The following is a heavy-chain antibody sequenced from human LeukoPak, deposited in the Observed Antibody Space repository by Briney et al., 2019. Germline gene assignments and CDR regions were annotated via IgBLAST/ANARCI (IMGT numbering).Heavy chain of an antibody. D-gene: IGHD5-12*01. CDR3: ARGKIVATIEGLAY. Sequence: GASVKVSCKASGGTFSSYAISWVRQAPGQGLKWMGGIIPIFGTANYAQKFQGRVTITTDESTSTAYMELSSLRSEDTAVYYCARGKIVATIEGLAYWGQGTLVTVSS. V-gene: IGHV1-69*05. CDR1: GGTFSSYA. CDR2: IIPIFGTA. J-gene: IGHJ4*02.